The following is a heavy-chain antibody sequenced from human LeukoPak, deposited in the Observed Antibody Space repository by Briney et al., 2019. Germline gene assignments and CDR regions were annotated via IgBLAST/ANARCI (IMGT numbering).Heavy chain of an antibody. D-gene: IGHD1-26*01. V-gene: IGHV3-30*02. J-gene: IGHJ3*02. CDR1: GFTFSSYW. CDR3: AKAYIVGAPWHDAFDI. CDR2: IRYDGSNK. Sequence: PGGSLRLSCAASGFTFSSYWMSWVRQAPGKGLEWVAFIRYDGSNKYYADSVKGRFTISRDNSKNTLYLQMNSLRAEDTAVYYCAKAYIVGAPWHDAFDIWGQGTMVTVSS.